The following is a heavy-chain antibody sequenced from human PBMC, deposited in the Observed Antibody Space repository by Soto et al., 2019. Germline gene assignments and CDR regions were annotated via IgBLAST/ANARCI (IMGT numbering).Heavy chain of an antibody. CDR1: GASISSSNW. J-gene: IGHJ5*02. V-gene: IGHV4-4*02. CDR3: ASSNNYNWFDP. CDR2: VYHSGST. D-gene: IGHD1-20*01. Sequence: SETLSLTCTVSGASISSSNWWSWVRQPPGKGLEWIGEVYHSGSTKYNPSLKSRVTMSADKSKNQLTLNLSSVTAADTAVYFCASSNNYNWFDPWGQGTLVTVSS.